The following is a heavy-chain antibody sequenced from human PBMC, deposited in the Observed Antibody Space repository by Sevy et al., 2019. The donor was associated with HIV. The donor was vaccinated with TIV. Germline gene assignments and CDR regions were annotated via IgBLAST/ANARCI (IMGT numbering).Heavy chain of an antibody. CDR2: ISGSGGST. D-gene: IGHD4-17*01. CDR1: GFTFSSYA. J-gene: IGHJ4*02. Sequence: GGSLRLSCAASGFTFSSYAMSWVRQAPGKGLEWASAISGSGGSTYYADSVKGRFTISRDNSKNTLYLQMNSLRAEDTAVYYCAKDNGDYPYYFDYWGQGTLVTVSS. V-gene: IGHV3-23*01. CDR3: AKDNGDYPYYFDY.